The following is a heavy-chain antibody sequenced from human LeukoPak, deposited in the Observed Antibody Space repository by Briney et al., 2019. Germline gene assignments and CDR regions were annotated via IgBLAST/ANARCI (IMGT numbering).Heavy chain of an antibody. CDR1: GWTFSGYY. Sequence: IPSETLSLTCAAYGWTFSGYYWSWIRQPPGKGLEWIGEINHSGSTNYNPSLKSRVTISVDTSKNQFSLKLSSVTAADTAVYYCARTMVRGVIISDYYGMDVWGKGTTVTVSS. D-gene: IGHD3-10*01. CDR2: INHSGST. CDR3: ARTMVRGVIISDYYGMDV. V-gene: IGHV4-34*01. J-gene: IGHJ6*04.